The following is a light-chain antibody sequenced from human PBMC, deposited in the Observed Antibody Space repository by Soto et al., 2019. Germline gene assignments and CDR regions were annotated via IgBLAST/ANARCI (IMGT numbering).Light chain of an antibody. Sequence: QSVLTQPASVSVSPGQSITISCTGTSSDVGGYNYVSWYQQYPGKAPKLMIYEVSNRPSGVSNRFSGSKSGNTASLTISGLQAEDEADYYCSSYTSSSTLVFGGGTKLTVL. CDR1: SSDVGGYNY. V-gene: IGLV2-14*01. J-gene: IGLJ3*02. CDR2: EVS. CDR3: SSYTSSSTLV.